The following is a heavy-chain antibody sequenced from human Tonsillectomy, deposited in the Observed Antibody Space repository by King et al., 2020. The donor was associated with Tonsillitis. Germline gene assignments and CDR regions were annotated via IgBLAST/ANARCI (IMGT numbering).Heavy chain of an antibody. V-gene: IGHV4-39*02. J-gene: IGHJ5*02. CDR2: IYYSGST. CDR3: ARDFSSRLYNWFDP. Sequence: QLQESGPGLVRPSETLSLTCTVSGDSISSSDYYWGWIRQPPGKGLEWIGSIYYSGSTYYNPSLKSRVTISVDTSKNQFSLKLSSVTAADTAVYYCARDFSSRLYNWFDPWGLGTRVPVSS. D-gene: IGHD6-13*01. CDR1: GDSISSSDYY.